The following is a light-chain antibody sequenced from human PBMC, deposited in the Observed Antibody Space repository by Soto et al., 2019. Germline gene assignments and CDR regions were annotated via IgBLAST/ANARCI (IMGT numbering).Light chain of an antibody. Sequence: EIVMTQSPATLSVSPGERATLSCRASQSVSSNLAWYQQKPGQAPRLLIYGSSTRSTGIPARFSGSGSGTDFTLTISSLQSEDFAVYYCQQYSNWRSFGQGTKVEIK. V-gene: IGKV3D-15*01. CDR3: QQYSNWRS. J-gene: IGKJ1*01. CDR2: GSS. CDR1: QSVSSN.